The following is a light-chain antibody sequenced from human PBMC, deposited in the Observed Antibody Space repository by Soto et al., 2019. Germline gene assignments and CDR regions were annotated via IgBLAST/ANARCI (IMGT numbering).Light chain of an antibody. Sequence: EIVLTQSPGTLSLSPGESATLSCRASQSVSSSYLAWYQQKPGQAPRLLIYGASSRATGIPDRFSGSGSGTDFTLTISSLEPEDFAVYYCQQRSSWPLTFGQGTRLEIK. CDR3: QQRSSWPLT. J-gene: IGKJ5*01. V-gene: IGKV3D-20*02. CDR2: GAS. CDR1: QSVSSSY.